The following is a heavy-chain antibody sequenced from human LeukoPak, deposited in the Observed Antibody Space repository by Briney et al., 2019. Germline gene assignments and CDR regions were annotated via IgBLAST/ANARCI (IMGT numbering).Heavy chain of an antibody. J-gene: IGHJ6*02. CDR3: ARELRGSSYAMDV. D-gene: IGHD3-16*01. Sequence: GGSLRLFCAASGFTFSDYYMSWIRQAPGKGLEWVPYISSSGSTIYYADSVKGRFTISRDNAKNSLYLQMNSLRAEDTAVYYCARELRGSSYAMDVWGQGTTVTVSS. V-gene: IGHV3-11*04. CDR1: GFTFSDYY. CDR2: ISSSGSTI.